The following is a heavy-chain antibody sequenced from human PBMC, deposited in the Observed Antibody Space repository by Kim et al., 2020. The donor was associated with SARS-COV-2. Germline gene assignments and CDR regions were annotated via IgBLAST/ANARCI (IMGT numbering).Heavy chain of an antibody. V-gene: IGHV3-23*01. CDR3: AKGSRGVVYRTPFDY. J-gene: IGHJ4*02. Sequence: DSVKGRFTISSDNSKNTMYLQINSLRTVETAVYYCAKGSRGVVYRTPFDYWGQGTLGTVSS. D-gene: IGHD2-8*02.